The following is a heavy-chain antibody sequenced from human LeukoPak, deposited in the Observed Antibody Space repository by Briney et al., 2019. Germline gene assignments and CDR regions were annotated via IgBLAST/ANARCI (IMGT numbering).Heavy chain of an antibody. CDR1: GGSISSYY. V-gene: IGHV4-4*07. D-gene: IGHD6-19*01. CDR3: ARAGYSSGWYYFDY. Sequence: SETLSLTCTVSGGSISSYYWSWIRQPAGKGLEWIGRIYTSGSTNYNPSLKSRVTMSVDTSKNQFFLKLSSVTAADTAVYYCARAGYSSGWYYFDYWGQGTLVTVSS. J-gene: IGHJ4*02. CDR2: IYTSGST.